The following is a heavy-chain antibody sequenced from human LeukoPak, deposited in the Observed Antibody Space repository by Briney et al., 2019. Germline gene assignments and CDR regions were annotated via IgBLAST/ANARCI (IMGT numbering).Heavy chain of an antibody. V-gene: IGHV1-69*05. D-gene: IGHD2-21*02. Sequence: GSSVNVSCKASRGTFSSYAISWVRQAPGQGLEWMGGIIPILGTANYAQKLQGRVTMTRDTSTSTVHMELSSLRSEDTAVYYCARDLKHIVVVTAISWFDPWGQGTLVTVSS. CDR2: IIPILGTA. CDR3: ARDLKHIVVVTAISWFDP. J-gene: IGHJ5*02. CDR1: RGTFSSYA.